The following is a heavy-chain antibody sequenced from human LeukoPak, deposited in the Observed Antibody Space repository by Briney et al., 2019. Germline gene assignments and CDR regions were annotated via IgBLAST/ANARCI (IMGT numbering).Heavy chain of an antibody. Sequence: SETLSLTCAVYGGSFSGYYWSWIRQPPGKGLEWIGEINHSGSTNYNPSLKSRVTISVDTSKNQLSLKLSSVTAADTAVYYCARGARGCSSTSCYRSVAYYYMDVWGKGTTVTVSS. CDR1: GGSFSGYY. CDR2: INHSGST. J-gene: IGHJ6*03. CDR3: ARGARGCSSTSCYRSVAYYYMDV. D-gene: IGHD2-2*01. V-gene: IGHV4-34*01.